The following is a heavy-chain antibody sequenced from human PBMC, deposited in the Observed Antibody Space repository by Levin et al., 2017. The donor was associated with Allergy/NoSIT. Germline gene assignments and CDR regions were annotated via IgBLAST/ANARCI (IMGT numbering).Heavy chain of an antibody. D-gene: IGHD4-17*01. CDR1: GYTFTSYG. CDR3: ARLNIPHYGDLYYFDY. J-gene: IGHJ4*02. Sequence: ASVKVSCKASGYTFTSYGISWVRQAPGQGLEWMGWISAYNGNTNYAQKLQGRVTMTTDTSTSTAYMELRSLRSDDTAVYYCARLNIPHYGDLYYFDYWGQGTLVTVSS. V-gene: IGHV1-18*01. CDR2: ISAYNGNT.